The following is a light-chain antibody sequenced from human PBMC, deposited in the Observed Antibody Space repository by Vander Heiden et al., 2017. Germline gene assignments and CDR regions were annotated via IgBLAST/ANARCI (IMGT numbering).Light chain of an antibody. Sequence: QSVLTQPPSVSGAPGPRVTISCTGSSSNIGAGYDVHWYQQLPGTAPKLLIYGNSNRPSGVPDRFSGSKSGTSAYLAITGRQAEDEADYYCQSYDSSLSGYVVFGGGTKLTVL. CDR1: SSNIGAGYD. J-gene: IGLJ2*01. V-gene: IGLV1-40*01. CDR2: GNS. CDR3: QSYDSSLSGYVV.